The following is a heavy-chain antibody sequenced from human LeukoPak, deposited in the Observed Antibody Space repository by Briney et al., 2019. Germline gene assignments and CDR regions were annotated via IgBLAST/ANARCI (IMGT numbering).Heavy chain of an antibody. CDR2: INPNSGGT. CDR1: GYTFTGYY. CDR3: ARAIRITIFGVVNPPYY. Sequence: ASVKVSCKASGYTFTGYYMHWVRQAPGQGLEWMGWINPNSGGTNYAQKLQGRVAMTRDTSISTAYMELSRLRSDDTAVYYCARAIRITIFGVVNPPYYWGQGTLVTVSS. D-gene: IGHD3-3*01. V-gene: IGHV1-2*02. J-gene: IGHJ4*02.